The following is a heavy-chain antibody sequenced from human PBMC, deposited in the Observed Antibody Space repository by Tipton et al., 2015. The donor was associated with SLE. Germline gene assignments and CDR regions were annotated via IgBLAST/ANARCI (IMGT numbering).Heavy chain of an antibody. CDR3: AGEAGSRSYWYFYL. Sequence: QSGPEVKKPGSSVKVSCKASGGTFSSYAISWVRQAPGQGLEWMGGIIPIFGTANYAQKFQGRVTITADESTSTAYMELSSLRSEDTAVCYCAGEAGSRSYWYFYLWGRGPLVTVSS. CDR1: GGTFSSYA. J-gene: IGHJ2*01. V-gene: IGHV1-69*01. CDR2: IIPIFGTA. D-gene: IGHD1-26*01.